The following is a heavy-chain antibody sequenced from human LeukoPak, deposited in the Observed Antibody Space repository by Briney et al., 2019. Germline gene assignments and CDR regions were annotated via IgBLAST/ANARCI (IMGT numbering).Heavy chain of an antibody. CDR2: IYHSGST. CDR3: ARRYSNYFFDY. D-gene: IGHD4-11*01. V-gene: IGHV4-39*07. Sequence: SETLSLTCTVSGGSISSSSYYWAWIRQPPGKGLEWIGNIYHSGSTYYNPSLKSRVTISVDASKNQFSLKLSSVTAADTAVYYCARRYSNYFFDYWGQGTLVTVSS. J-gene: IGHJ4*02. CDR1: GGSISSSSYY.